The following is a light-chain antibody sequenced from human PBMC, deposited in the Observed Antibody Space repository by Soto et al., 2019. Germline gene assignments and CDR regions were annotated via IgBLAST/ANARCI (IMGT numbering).Light chain of an antibody. CDR1: QSIFNY. V-gene: IGKV1-39*01. J-gene: IGKJ1*01. CDR3: QQSYSSPRA. Sequence: DIQMTQSPSSLSASIGDRVTITCRASQSIFNYLNWYQQKPGKAPNLLIHGASTLQTGVPSRFGGRGSGTDFTLTINSLQPEDVATYYCQQSYSSPRAFGQGTKVDIK. CDR2: GAS.